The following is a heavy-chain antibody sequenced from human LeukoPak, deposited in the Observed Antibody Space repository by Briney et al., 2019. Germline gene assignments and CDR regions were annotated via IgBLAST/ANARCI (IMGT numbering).Heavy chain of an antibody. CDR2: IYASGSS. CDR3: ARCLNTFHYDNSCYSAEHYYMDV. CDR1: DDTSSNYY. V-gene: IGHV4-4*07. J-gene: IGHJ6*03. D-gene: IGHD3-22*01. Sequence: PSETLSLTCTASDDTSSNYYWGWVRQPAGKGLEWIGRIYASGSSNYNPSLKSRITMSVDTSKNQFSLKLSSVTAADTAVYYCARCLNTFHYDNSCYSAEHYYMDVWGKGTTVIVSS.